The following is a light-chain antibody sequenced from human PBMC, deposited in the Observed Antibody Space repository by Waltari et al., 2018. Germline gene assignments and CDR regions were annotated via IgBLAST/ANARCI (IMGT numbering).Light chain of an antibody. V-gene: IGKV3-11*01. CDR1: QSVSSY. CDR2: DAS. J-gene: IGKJ5*01. Sequence: EIVLTQSPATLSLSPGERATLSCRASQSVSSYLAWYQQKPGQAPSLRIYDASNRATGIPARCSGSGSGTDFTLTISSLEPEDFAVYYCQQRSNWLSITFGQGTRLEIK. CDR3: QQRSNWLSIT.